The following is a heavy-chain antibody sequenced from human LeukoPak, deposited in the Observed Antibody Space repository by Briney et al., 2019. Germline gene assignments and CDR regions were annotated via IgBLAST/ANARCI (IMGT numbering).Heavy chain of an antibody. Sequence: GGSLRLSCAASGFTFSSYSMKWVRQAPGKGLEWISYISSSSNVEVAYADSVKGRFTISRDNAKNSLYLQMNSLRAEDTAVYYCARDPPEEDRWGQGTRVTVSS. V-gene: IGHV3-48*01. CDR3: ARDPPEEDR. J-gene: IGHJ4*02. D-gene: IGHD3-16*02. CDR1: GFTFSSYS. CDR2: ISSSSNVEV.